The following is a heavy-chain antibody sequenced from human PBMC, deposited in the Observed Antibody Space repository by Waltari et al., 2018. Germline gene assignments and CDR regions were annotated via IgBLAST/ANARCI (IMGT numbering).Heavy chain of an antibody. D-gene: IGHD1-1*01. Sequence: KESGPTLVKPTQTLTLTCTFSGFSLTTSGVGVAWIRQPPGKALEWLALIYWNNDERYSPSLSDRLTITKDTSLNQVVLTMTNIDPVDTATYYCAYRRAPPNWNPKQGTDFDYWGQGTLVTVSS. V-gene: IGHV2-5*01. J-gene: IGHJ4*02. CDR2: IYWNNDE. CDR3: AYRRAPPNWNPKQGTDFDY. CDR1: GFSLTTSGVG.